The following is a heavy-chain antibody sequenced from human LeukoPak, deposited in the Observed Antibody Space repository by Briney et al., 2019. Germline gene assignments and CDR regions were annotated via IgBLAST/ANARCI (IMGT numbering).Heavy chain of an antibody. CDR2: INHSGST. Sequence: KPSETLSLTCAVYGGSFSGYYWSWLRPPPGKGLEWIGEINHSGSTNYNPSLKSRVTISVDTSKNQFSMKLSSVTAADTAVYYCAREGSIAVAHDAFDIWGQGTMVTVSS. V-gene: IGHV4-34*01. J-gene: IGHJ3*02. D-gene: IGHD6-19*01. CDR3: AREGSIAVAHDAFDI. CDR1: GGSFSGYY.